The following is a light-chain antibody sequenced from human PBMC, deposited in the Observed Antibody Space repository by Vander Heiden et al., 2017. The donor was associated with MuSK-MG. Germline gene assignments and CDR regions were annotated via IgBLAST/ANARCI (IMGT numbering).Light chain of an antibody. CDR2: DAS. CDR1: QDISNY. CDR3: QQYDDLLFT. J-gene: IGKJ3*01. V-gene: IGKV1-33*01. Sequence: DSQMTQSPSALSASVGDRVTITCQASQDISNYLNWYQQKPGKAPKLLIYDASNLETGVPARFSGSGSGTDFTFTISSLQPEDMATYYCQQYDDLLFTFGPGTKVDIK.